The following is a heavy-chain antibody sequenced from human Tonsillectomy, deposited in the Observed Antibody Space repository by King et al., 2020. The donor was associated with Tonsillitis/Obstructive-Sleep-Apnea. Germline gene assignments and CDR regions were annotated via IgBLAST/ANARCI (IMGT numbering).Heavy chain of an antibody. J-gene: IGHJ3*02. CDR3: AKDLIKATSGTPGDAFDI. D-gene: IGHD2-2*01. CDR2: ISWNSGTI. CDR1: GFTFDEFP. V-gene: IGHV3-9*01. Sequence: VQLVESGGGLVQPGRSLRLSCAASGFTFDEFPMYWVRQAPGKGLEWVSGISWNSGTINYADSVKGRSTISRDNAKNSLYLQMNSLRAEDTALYYCAKDLIKATSGTPGDAFDIWGQGTMVTVSS.